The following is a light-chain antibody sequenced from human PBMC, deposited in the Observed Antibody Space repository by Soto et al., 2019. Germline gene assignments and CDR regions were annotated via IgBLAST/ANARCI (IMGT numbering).Light chain of an antibody. CDR2: EVS. CDR1: SIDVGAYNY. Sequence: QSVLTQPASVSGSPGQSVAISCTGTSIDVGAYNYISWYQQHPGKAPKLLLSEVSNRPSGVSDRFSGSKSGNTASLTISGLQAEDEADYYCSSLTTSFTYVFGTGTKVTVL. CDR3: SSLTTSFTYV. V-gene: IGLV2-14*01. J-gene: IGLJ1*01.